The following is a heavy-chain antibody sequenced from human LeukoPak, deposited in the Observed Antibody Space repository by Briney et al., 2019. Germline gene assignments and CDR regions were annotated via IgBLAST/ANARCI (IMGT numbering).Heavy chain of an antibody. V-gene: IGHV1-2*06. Sequence: ASVKVSCTASEYTFTGYYMHWVRQAPRQGLEWMGRINPNSGGTNYAQKFQGRVTMTRDTSISTAYMELSRLRSDDTAVYYCARGYSYGGGWGFDYWGQGTLVTVSS. CDR2: INPNSGGT. CDR1: EYTFTGYY. D-gene: IGHD5-18*01. CDR3: ARGYSYGGGWGFDY. J-gene: IGHJ4*02.